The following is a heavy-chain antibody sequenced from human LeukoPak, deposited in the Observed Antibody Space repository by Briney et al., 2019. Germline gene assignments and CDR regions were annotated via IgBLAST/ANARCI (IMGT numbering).Heavy chain of an antibody. CDR1: GGSISSYY. Sequence: PSETLSLTCTVSGGSISSYYWSWIRQPPGKGLEWIGYIYYSGSTNYNPSLKGRVTISVDTSKNQFSLKLSSVTAADTAVYYCARRTPELYCSGGSCYSNDAFDIWGQGTMVTVSS. CDR3: ARRTPELYCSGGSCYSNDAFDI. V-gene: IGHV4-59*08. J-gene: IGHJ3*02. D-gene: IGHD2-15*01. CDR2: IYYSGST.